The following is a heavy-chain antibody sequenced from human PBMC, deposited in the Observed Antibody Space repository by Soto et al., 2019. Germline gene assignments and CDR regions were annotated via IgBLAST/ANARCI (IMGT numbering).Heavy chain of an antibody. J-gene: IGHJ5*02. D-gene: IGHD2-2*01. Sequence: QVQLQESGPGLVKPSQTLSLTCTVSGGSISSGGYYWSWIRQHPGKGLEWIGYIYYSGSTYYNPYLKSRVTKSVDTSKTPFSLKLSSVTAEDTAVYYCARDLGYCSSTRCFSQGGWFDPWGQGTLVTVSS. V-gene: IGHV4-31*03. CDR1: GGSISSGGYY. CDR2: IYYSGST. CDR3: ARDLGYCSSTRCFSQGGWFDP.